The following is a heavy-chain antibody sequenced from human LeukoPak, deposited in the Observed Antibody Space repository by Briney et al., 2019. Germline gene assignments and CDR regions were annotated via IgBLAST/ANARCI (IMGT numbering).Heavy chain of an antibody. V-gene: IGHV3-74*01. Sequence: GGSLRLSCVASGFTFSSYWMHWVRQAPGKGLVWVSRINSDGSTTGNADSVKGRFTISRDNAKNTLYLQMNSLRAEDTAVYYCTRGNYYGMDVWGQGTTVTVSS. CDR1: GFTFSSYW. CDR2: INSDGSTT. J-gene: IGHJ6*02. CDR3: TRGNYYGMDV.